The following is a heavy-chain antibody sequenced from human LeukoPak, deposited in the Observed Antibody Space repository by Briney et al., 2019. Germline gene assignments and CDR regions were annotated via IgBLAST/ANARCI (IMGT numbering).Heavy chain of an antibody. D-gene: IGHD6-19*01. Sequence: PGGSLRLSCAASGLTFSNYVMNWVRQAPGKGLEWVSSITGSGGSTYYADSVKGRFTVSRDNSKNTLYLQMNSLRAEDTAVYYCAKDLGLGSSGWFFDHWGQGTLVTVSS. CDR3: AKDLGLGSSGWFFDH. CDR1: GLTFSNYV. CDR2: ITGSGGST. J-gene: IGHJ4*02. V-gene: IGHV3-23*01.